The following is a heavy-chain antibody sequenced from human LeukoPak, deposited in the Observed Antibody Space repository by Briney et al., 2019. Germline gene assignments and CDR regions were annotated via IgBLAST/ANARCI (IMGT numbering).Heavy chain of an antibody. V-gene: IGHV3-53*01. Sequence: GGSLRLSCAPSGFTVSSNYMRWVRQAPGKGLEWVSVIYSGGSTYYADSVKGRFTISRDNSKNTLYLQMDSLRAEDTAVYYCARGSEQIAAFDIWGQGTMVTVSS. CDR1: GFTVSSNY. CDR3: ARGSEQIAAFDI. D-gene: IGHD2-21*01. CDR2: IYSGGST. J-gene: IGHJ3*02.